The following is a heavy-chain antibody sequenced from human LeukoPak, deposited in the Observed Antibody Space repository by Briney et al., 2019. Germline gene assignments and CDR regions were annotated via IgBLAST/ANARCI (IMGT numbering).Heavy chain of an antibody. V-gene: IGHV3-23*01. CDR2: IIGSSGDT. J-gene: IGHJ4*02. CDR1: GFTFSKFA. CDR3: VKGAYDYIAMGYFDY. Sequence: GGSLRLSCIASGFTFSKFAMSWVRQAPGKGLEWVGLIIGSSGDTFYADSVKGRFSISRDNSTNTLYLQMNSLRAEDTALYYCVKGAYDYIAMGYFDYWGQGTLVTVSS. D-gene: IGHD5-12*01.